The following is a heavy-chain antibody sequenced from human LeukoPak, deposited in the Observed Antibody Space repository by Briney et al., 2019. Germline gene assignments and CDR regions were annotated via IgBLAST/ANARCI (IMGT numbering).Heavy chain of an antibody. D-gene: IGHD3-10*01. Sequence: PGGSLRLSCAASGFTFRSYWMSWVRQAPGKGLEWVANIKQDGSEKYYVDSVKGRFTISRDNAKNSLYLQMNSLRAEDTAVYYCAGPHGASEVRGVIIPNYYYYYMDVWGKGTTVTVSS. CDR1: GFTFRSYW. CDR2: IKQDGSEK. J-gene: IGHJ6*03. CDR3: AGPHGASEVRGVIIPNYYYYYMDV. V-gene: IGHV3-7*01.